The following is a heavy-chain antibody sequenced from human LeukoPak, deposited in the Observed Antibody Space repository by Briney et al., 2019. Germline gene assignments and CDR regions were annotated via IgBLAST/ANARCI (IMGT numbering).Heavy chain of an antibody. Sequence: ASVKVSCKASGYTFTSYGISWVRQAPGQGLEWMGWISAYNGNTNYAQKLQGRVTMTPDTSTSTAYMELRSLRSDDTAVYYCTRSVDIVATIRSFDYWGQGTLVTVSS. J-gene: IGHJ4*02. V-gene: IGHV1-18*01. CDR2: ISAYNGNT. CDR1: GYTFTSYG. CDR3: TRSVDIVATIRSFDY. D-gene: IGHD5-12*01.